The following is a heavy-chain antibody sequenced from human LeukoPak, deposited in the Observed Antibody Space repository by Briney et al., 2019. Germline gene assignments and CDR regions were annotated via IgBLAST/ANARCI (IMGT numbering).Heavy chain of an antibody. J-gene: IGHJ4*02. D-gene: IGHD6-6*01. CDR2: IRSDGSNK. CDR1: GFTFGSYG. Sequence: GGSLRLSCAASGFTFGSYGMHWVRQAPGKGLEWVTFIRSDGSNKYYADSVKGRFTISRDNSKNTLYLQMGSLRPEDIAVYYCARALIAARPDSLFDYWGQGTLVTVSS. V-gene: IGHV3-30*02. CDR3: ARALIAARPDSLFDY.